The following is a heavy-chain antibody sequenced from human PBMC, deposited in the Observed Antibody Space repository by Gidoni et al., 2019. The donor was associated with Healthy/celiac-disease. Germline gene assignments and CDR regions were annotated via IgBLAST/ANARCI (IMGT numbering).Heavy chain of an antibody. CDR1: RVTFSSYS. Sequence: EVQLVESGGGLVQPGGSLRHSGEASRVTFSSYSMKWVRQAPGKGLEWGAYISSSISTIYYSDYVKGRFTIARDNANYSLYLQMNSLRYEDTAVYYCARAYDSSGYYEIDYWGQGTLVTVSS. D-gene: IGHD3-22*01. V-gene: IGHV3-48*02. CDR3: ARAYDSSGYYEIDY. J-gene: IGHJ4*02. CDR2: ISSSISTI.